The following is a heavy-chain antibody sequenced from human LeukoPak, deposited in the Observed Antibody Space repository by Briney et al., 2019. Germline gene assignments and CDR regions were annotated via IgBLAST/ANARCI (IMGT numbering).Heavy chain of an antibody. CDR1: GGSISSSTFY. CDR3: ASGSWGRYFDY. CDR2: LYYSGST. D-gene: IGHD1-26*01. J-gene: IGHJ4*02. V-gene: IGHV4-39*01. Sequence: PSETLSLTCTVSGGSISSSTFYWGWIRQPPGKGLEWIGSLYYSGSTYYNPSLKSRVTISVDTSKNQFSLKLSSVTAADTAVYYCASGSWGRYFDYWGQGTLVTVSS.